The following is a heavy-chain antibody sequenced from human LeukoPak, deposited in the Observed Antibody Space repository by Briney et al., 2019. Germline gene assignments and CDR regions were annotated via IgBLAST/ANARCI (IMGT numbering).Heavy chain of an antibody. CDR2: IYDSGST. CDR1: GGSISSDY. Sequence: SETLSLTCTVSGGSISSDYWSWIRQPQGKGLEWIGYIYDSGSTNYNPSLKGRVTISVDTSKSQFSLKLSSVTAADTAVYYCTRSSGYYYGWFDPWGQGTLVTVSS. V-gene: IGHV4-59*01. J-gene: IGHJ5*02. CDR3: TRSSGYYYGWFDP. D-gene: IGHD3-22*01.